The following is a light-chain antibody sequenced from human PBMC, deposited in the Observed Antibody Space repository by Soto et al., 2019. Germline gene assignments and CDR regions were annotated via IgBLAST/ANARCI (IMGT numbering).Light chain of an antibody. Sequence: QSVLTQPRSVSGSPGQSVTISCTVTSSGVGGYNHVSWYRQYPGKAPKLVLYDVTKRPSGVPDRFSGSKSGNTASLTISGLQAEDEADYSCCSYAGSYSFVFGTGTKVTVL. V-gene: IGLV2-11*01. CDR3: CSYAGSYSFV. CDR2: DVT. J-gene: IGLJ1*01. CDR1: SSGVGGYNH.